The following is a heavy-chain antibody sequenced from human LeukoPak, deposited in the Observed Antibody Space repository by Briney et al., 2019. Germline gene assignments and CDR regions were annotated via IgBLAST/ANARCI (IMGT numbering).Heavy chain of an antibody. CDR2: IYYSGST. V-gene: IGHV4-30-4*01. J-gene: IGHJ5*02. CDR1: GGSISSGDYY. D-gene: IGHD3-10*01. CDR3: ARDPLLWFGELFEYNWFDP. Sequence: SQTLSLTCTVSGGSISSGDYYWSWIRQPPGKGLEWIGYIYYSGSTYYNPSLKSRVTISVDTSKNQFSLKLSSVTAADTAVYYCARDPLLWFGELFEYNWFDPWGQGTLVTVSS.